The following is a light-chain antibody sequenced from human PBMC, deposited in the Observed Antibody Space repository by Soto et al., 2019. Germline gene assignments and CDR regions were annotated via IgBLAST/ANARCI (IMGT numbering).Light chain of an antibody. CDR1: QTISSW. CDR2: KAS. J-gene: IGKJ1*01. CDR3: QHYNSYSEA. Sequence: DIQMTQSPSNLSGSVGDRVTITCRASQTISSWLAWYQQKPGKAPKLLIYKASTFKSGVPSRFSGSGSGTEFTLTISSLQPDDFATYYCQHYNSYSEAFGQGTKVELK. V-gene: IGKV1-5*03.